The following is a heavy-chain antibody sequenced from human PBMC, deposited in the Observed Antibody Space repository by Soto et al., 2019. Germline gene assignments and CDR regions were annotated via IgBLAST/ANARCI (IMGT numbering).Heavy chain of an antibody. D-gene: IGHD2-8*01. CDR3: AKGYCTNGVCSYYYYYYGMDV. V-gene: IGHV3-23*01. CDR2: ISGSGGST. J-gene: IGHJ6*02. CDR1: GFTFSSYA. Sequence: GGSLRLSCAASGFTFSSYAMSWFRQAPGKGLEWVSAISGSGGSTYYADSVKGRFTISRDNSKNTLYLQMNSLRAEDTAVYYCAKGYCTNGVCSYYYYYYGMDVWGQGTTVTVSS.